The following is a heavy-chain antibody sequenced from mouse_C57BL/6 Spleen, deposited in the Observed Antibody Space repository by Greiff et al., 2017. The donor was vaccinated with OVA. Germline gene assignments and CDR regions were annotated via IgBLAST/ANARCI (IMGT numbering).Heavy chain of an antibody. CDR3: AKDSIYSNFSY. CDR1: GYAFSSSW. D-gene: IGHD2-5*01. CDR2: IYPGDGDT. J-gene: IGHJ3*01. Sequence: QVQLQQPGTELVKPGASVKLSCKASGYAFSSSWMNWVKQRPGKGLEWIGRIYPGDGDTNYNGKFKGKATLTADKSSSTAYMQLSSLTSEDSAVYFCAKDSIYSNFSYWGQGTLVTVSA. V-gene: IGHV1-82*01.